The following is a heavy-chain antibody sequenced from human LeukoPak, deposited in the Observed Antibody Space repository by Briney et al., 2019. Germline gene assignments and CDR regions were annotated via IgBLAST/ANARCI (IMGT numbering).Heavy chain of an antibody. CDR1: GFTFSSYA. D-gene: IGHD3-22*01. Sequence: GRSLRLSCAASGFTFSSYAMHWVRQAPGKGLEWVAVISYDGSNKYYADSVKGRFTISRDNSKNTLYLQMNSLRAEDTAVYYCAREATSLWGYFAYFDYWGQGTLVTVSS. CDR3: AREATSLWGYFAYFDY. CDR2: ISYDGSNK. J-gene: IGHJ4*02. V-gene: IGHV3-30-3*01.